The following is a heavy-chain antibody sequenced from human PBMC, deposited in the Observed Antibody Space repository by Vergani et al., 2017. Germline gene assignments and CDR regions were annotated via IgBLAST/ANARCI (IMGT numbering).Heavy chain of an antibody. CDR2: IYTSGST. J-gene: IGHJ6*03. Sequence: QVQLQESGPGLVKPSETLSLTCAVSGDSISSGYYWGWIRQPPGKGLEWIGRIYTSGSTNYNPSLKSRVTMSVDTSKNQFSLKLSSVTAADTAVYYCAREGVATYYYYMDVWGKGTTVTVSS. V-gene: IGHV4-38-2*02. CDR1: GDSISSGYY. D-gene: IGHD5-12*01. CDR3: AREGVATYYYYMDV.